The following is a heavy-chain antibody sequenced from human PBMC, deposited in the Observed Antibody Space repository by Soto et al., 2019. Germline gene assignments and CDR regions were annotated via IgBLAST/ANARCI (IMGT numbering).Heavy chain of an antibody. CDR1: GFTFSDYD. D-gene: IGHD3-10*01. V-gene: IGHV3-11*05. Sequence: QVQLVESGGGLVKPGGSLRLSCAASGFTFSDYDMTWIRQAPGKGLEWVSSMSRSSTYTNYADSVKGRLTVSRDSAKNSLDLQMNSLRVDDTAVYYCARGPHYYTSRSYFRTAMFDPWGQGTLVSVSS. J-gene: IGHJ5*02. CDR3: ARGPHYYTSRSYFRTAMFDP. CDR2: MSRSSTYT.